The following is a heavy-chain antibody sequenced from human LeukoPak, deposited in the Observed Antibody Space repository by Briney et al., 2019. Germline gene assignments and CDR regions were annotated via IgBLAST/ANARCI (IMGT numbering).Heavy chain of an antibody. CDR2: IYSGGST. CDR1: GFTVSSNY. D-gene: IGHD3-22*01. V-gene: IGHV3-53*01. CDR3: AGGHISGYYSNACDI. Sequence: AGGSLRLSCAASGFTVSSNYMSWVRQAPGKGLEWVSVIYSGGSTFYADSVKGRFTISRDNSKNTLFLQMNSLRAEDTAVYYCAGGHISGYYSNACDIWGQGTMVTVSS. J-gene: IGHJ3*02.